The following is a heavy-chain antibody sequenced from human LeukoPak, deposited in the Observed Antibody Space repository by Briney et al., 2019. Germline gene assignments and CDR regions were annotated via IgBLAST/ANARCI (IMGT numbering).Heavy chain of an antibody. Sequence: ASVKVSCKASGYTFTSYDINWVRQATGQGLEWMGWMNPNSGNTGYAQKFQGRVTMTRTTSISTAYMELSSLRSEDTAVYYFARVARRSFAGTTFYYWGQGTLVTVSS. CDR2: MNPNSGNT. CDR3: ARVARRSFAGTTFYY. V-gene: IGHV1-8*01. D-gene: IGHD1-1*01. CDR1: GYTFTSYD. J-gene: IGHJ4*02.